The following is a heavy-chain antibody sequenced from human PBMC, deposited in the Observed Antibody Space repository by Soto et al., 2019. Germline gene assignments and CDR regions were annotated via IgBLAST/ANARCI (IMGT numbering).Heavy chain of an antibody. CDR3: AREVEGYCSGGSCYYHEFDY. V-gene: IGHV4-31*03. D-gene: IGHD2-15*01. J-gene: IGHJ4*02. CDR2: IYYSGST. CDR1: GGSISSGGYY. Sequence: SETLSLTCTVSGGSISSGGYYWSWIRQHPGKGLEWIGYIYYSGSTYYNPSLKSRVTISVDTSKNQFSLKLSSVTAAATAVYYCAREVEGYCSGGSCYYHEFDYWGQGTLVTVSS.